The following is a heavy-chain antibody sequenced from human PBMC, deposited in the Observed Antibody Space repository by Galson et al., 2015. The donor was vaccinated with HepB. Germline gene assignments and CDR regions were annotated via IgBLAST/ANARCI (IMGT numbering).Heavy chain of an antibody. CDR3: ARGSDFGVPNPFDY. CDR2: IYYSGST. J-gene: IGHJ4*02. CDR1: GGSISSGGYY. V-gene: IGHV4-31*03. D-gene: IGHD3-3*01. Sequence: TLSLTCTVSGGSISSGGYYWSWIRQHPGKGLEWIGYIYYSGSTYYNPSLKSRVTISVDTSKNQFSLKLSSVTAADTAVYYCARGSDFGVPNPFDYWGQGTLVTVSS.